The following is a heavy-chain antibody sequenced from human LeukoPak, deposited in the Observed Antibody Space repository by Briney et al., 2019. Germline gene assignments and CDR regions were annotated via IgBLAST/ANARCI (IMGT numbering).Heavy chain of an antibody. CDR1: GGSINNYY. J-gene: IGHJ6*02. V-gene: IGHV4-59*08. Sequence: PSETLSLTCTVSGGSINNYYWSWIRQPPGKGLEWIGYIYYSGSTNYNPSLKSRVTISVDTSKNQFSLKLSSVTAADTAVYYCARGGSGYSGYEDYGMDVWGQGTTVTVSS. CDR2: IYYSGST. D-gene: IGHD5-12*01. CDR3: ARGGSGYSGYEDYGMDV.